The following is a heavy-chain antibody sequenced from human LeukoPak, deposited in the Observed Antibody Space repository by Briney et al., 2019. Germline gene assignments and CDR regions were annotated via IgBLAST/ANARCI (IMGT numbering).Heavy chain of an antibody. Sequence: SETLSLTCTVSGGSTSGHYWGWSRQPPGKGLEWIGYIYYSGSANYNPSLKSRVTISVDTSKNQFSLRLSSVTAADTAVYYCARGTLTTSMKAFDIWGQGTMVTVSS. V-gene: IGHV4-59*08. CDR1: GGSTSGHY. D-gene: IGHD4-17*01. CDR2: IYYSGSA. J-gene: IGHJ3*02. CDR3: ARGTLTTSMKAFDI.